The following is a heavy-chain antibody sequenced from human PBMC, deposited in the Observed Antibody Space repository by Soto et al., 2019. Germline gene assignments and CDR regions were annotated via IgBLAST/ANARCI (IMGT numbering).Heavy chain of an antibody. CDR1: GFTFSSYG. D-gene: IGHD1-26*01. Sequence: QVQLVESGGGVVQPGRSLRLSCAASGFTFSSYGMHWVRQAPGKGLEWVAVIWYDGSNKYYADSVKGRFTISRDNAKNTLYLQMNSLRAEDTALYYCASIPPSAVGATTEVDYWGQGTLVTVSS. V-gene: IGHV3-33*03. CDR3: ASIPPSAVGATTEVDY. J-gene: IGHJ4*02. CDR2: IWYDGSNK.